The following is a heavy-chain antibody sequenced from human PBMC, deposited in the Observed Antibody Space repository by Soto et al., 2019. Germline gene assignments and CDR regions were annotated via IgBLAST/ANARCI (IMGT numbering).Heavy chain of an antibody. CDR2: ISSGNTI. Sequence: EVQLVESGGDLVQPGGSLRLSCAASGFTFRSYSLHWVRQAPGKGLEWVSYISSGNTIYYADSVKGRFTISRDKAKNSLYLQMNSLRAEDTAVYYCARFSYGDYGAFDFWGQGTLVTVSS. CDR1: GFTFRSYS. D-gene: IGHD4-17*01. J-gene: IGHJ4*02. CDR3: ARFSYGDYGAFDF. V-gene: IGHV3-48*01.